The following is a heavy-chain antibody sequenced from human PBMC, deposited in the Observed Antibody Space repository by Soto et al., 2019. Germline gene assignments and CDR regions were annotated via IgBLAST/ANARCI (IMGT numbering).Heavy chain of an antibody. Sequence: SETLSLTCAVYGGSFSGYYWSWIRQPPGKGLEWIGEINHSGSTNYNPSLKSRVTISVDTSKNQFSLKLSSVTAADTAVYYCARDYGDYAFDYRGQGTLVTVSS. D-gene: IGHD4-17*01. CDR2: INHSGST. CDR3: ARDYGDYAFDY. J-gene: IGHJ4*02. CDR1: GGSFSGYY. V-gene: IGHV4-34*01.